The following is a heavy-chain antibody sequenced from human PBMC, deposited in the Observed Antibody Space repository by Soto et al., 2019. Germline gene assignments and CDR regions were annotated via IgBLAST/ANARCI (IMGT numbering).Heavy chain of an antibody. Sequence: QVQLVQSGAEVKKPGSSVKVSCKASGGTFSSYAISWVRQAPGQGLEWMGGIIPIFGTANYAQKFQGRVTITAAEATSKAFMELSSPRSEDTAVYYCARDRVTGDSFEGRFDPWGQGTLVTVSS. CDR2: IIPIFGTA. J-gene: IGHJ5*02. CDR3: ARDRVTGDSFEGRFDP. CDR1: GGTFSSYA. D-gene: IGHD7-27*01. V-gene: IGHV1-69*12.